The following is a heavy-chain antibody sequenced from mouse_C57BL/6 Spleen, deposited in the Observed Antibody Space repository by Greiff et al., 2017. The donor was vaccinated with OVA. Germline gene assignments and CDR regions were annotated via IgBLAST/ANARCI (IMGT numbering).Heavy chain of an antibody. CDR1: GFSLTSYG. D-gene: IGHD3-1*01. V-gene: IGHV2-6-1*01. CDR3: ARHLGYYYAMDY. J-gene: IGHJ4*01. CDR2: IWSDGST. Sequence: VKLMESGPGLVAPSQSLSITCTVPGFSLTSYGVHWVRQPPGKGLEWLVVIWSDGSTTYNSALKSRLSISKDNSKSQVFLKMNSLQTDDTAMYYCARHLGYYYAMDYWGQGTSVTVSS.